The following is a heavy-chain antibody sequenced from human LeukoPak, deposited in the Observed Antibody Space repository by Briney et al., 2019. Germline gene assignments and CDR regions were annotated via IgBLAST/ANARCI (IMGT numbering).Heavy chain of an antibody. J-gene: IGHJ3*02. Sequence: GGSLRLSCAASGFTFSSYEMHWVRQAPGKGLEWVSYISSSGSNIYYADSVKGRFTISRDNAKNSLYLQMNSLRAEDTAVYYCGRKKPWSQGDDAFDIWGHGTMVTVSS. CDR3: GRKKPWSQGDDAFDI. CDR1: GFTFSSYE. CDR2: ISSSGSNI. V-gene: IGHV3-48*03. D-gene: IGHD3-16*01.